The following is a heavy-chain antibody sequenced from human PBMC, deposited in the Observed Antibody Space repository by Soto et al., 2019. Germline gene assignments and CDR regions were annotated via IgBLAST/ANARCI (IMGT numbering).Heavy chain of an antibody. D-gene: IGHD6-13*01. CDR3: ARHLGSSWYGPYHDY. J-gene: IGHJ4*02. Sequence: QLQLQESGPGLVKPSETLSLTCTVSGGSISSSSYYWGWIRQPPGKGLEWIGSIYYSGSTYYNPSRKCRVTNAVDTSKNQCSLKLSSVTAADTAVYYCARHLGSSWYGPYHDYWGQGPLVTVSS. CDR1: GGSISSSSYY. V-gene: IGHV4-39*01. CDR2: IYYSGST.